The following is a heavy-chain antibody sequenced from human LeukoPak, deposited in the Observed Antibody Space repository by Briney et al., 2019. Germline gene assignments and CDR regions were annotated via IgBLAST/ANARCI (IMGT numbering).Heavy chain of an antibody. Sequence: SVKVSCKASGGTFSSYTISWVRQAPGQGLEWMGRIIPILGIANYAQKFQGRVTITADKSTSTAYMELSSLRSEDTAVYYCTSNYDILTGYYPDYYYYYMDVWGKGTTVTVSS. CDR2: IIPILGIA. J-gene: IGHJ6*03. D-gene: IGHD3-9*01. CDR3: TSNYDILTGYYPDYYYYYMDV. CDR1: GGTFSSYT. V-gene: IGHV1-69*02.